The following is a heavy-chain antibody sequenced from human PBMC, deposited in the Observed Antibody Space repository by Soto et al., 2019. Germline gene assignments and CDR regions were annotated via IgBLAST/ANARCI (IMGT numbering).Heavy chain of an antibody. Sequence: QVKLQESGPGLVKPSQTLSLTCNVSGGSISSDDYYWSWIHQPPGKGLEWIGYIYHSGSSYYNPSLQSGVTISIDTSTNQLSLKLSSVTAADSAVYYCARTSPRGSGTWFDPWGQGTLVTVSS. J-gene: IGHJ5*02. CDR3: ARTSPRGSGTWFDP. CDR1: GGSISSDDYY. V-gene: IGHV4-30-4*01. D-gene: IGHD3-10*01. CDR2: IYHSGSS.